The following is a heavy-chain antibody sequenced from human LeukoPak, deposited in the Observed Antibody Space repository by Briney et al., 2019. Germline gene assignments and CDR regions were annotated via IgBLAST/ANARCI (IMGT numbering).Heavy chain of an antibody. CDR1: GGSISSNL. CDR3: VRVRTYFLLS. V-gene: IGHV4-4*02. J-gene: IGHJ5*02. Sequence: PSGTLSLTCAVSGGSISSNLWSLVRQPPGKGLEWIGEIDHCGSTHYKPSLQNPVNISIDNAESQFSLKLSSFTGAGPAVVLFVRVRTYFLLSWGQGTLVTVSS. CDR2: IDHCGST. D-gene: IGHD1-26*01.